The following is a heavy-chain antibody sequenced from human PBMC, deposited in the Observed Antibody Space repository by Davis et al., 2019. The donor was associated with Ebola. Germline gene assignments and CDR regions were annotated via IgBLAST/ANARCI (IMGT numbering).Heavy chain of an antibody. V-gene: IGHV3-21*01. CDR1: GFTFSSYW. Sequence: GESLKISCAASGFTFSSYWMHWVRQAPGKGLEWVSSISSSSSYIYYADSVKGRFTISRDNAENSLYLQMNSLRAEDTAVYYCARVGFCTGGVCYDHYYYGMDVWGQGTTVTVSS. D-gene: IGHD2-8*02. CDR3: ARVGFCTGGVCYDHYYYGMDV. J-gene: IGHJ6*02. CDR2: ISSSSSYI.